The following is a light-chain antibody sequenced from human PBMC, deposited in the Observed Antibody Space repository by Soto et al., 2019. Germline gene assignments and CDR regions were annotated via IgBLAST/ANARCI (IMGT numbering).Light chain of an antibody. Sequence: QSALTQPASVSGSPGQSITIACTGTSSDIGAYDYVSWYQHHPGKAPKLIIYDVSYRPSGVSVRFSGSKSGNTASLTISGLQAEDEADYYCSSDVGSVLFGVGTKLTVL. V-gene: IGLV2-14*01. J-gene: IGLJ2*01. CDR1: SSDIGAYDY. CDR2: DVS. CDR3: SSDVGSVL.